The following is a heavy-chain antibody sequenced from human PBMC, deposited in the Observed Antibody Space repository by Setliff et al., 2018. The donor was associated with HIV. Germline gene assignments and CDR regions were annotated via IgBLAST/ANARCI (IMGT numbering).Heavy chain of an antibody. CDR2: INPLLGTT. V-gene: IGHV1-69*13. CDR3: VRVGPWYYGRSGYLASWDY. J-gene: IGHJ4*02. Sequence: SVKVSCKTSEGTFSSYAISWVRQAPGQGLEWVGGINPLLGTTNFAKKFQGRVTMTADEFPFMVYMELSSLTSEDTAVYYCVRVGPWYYGRSGYLASWDYWGQGTQVTVSS. CDR1: EGTFSSYA. D-gene: IGHD3-22*01.